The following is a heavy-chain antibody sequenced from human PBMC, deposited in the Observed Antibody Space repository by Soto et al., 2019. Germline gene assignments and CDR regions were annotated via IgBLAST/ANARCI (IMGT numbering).Heavy chain of an antibody. D-gene: IGHD3-9*01. CDR2: ISYDGRRK. Sequence: QVQLVESGGGVVQPGGSLRLSCSGSGFIFSGYGMHWVRQPPGKGLEWVAVISYDGRRKYYEDSVKGRFTVSRDNSQNTVYLEMNRLRVEDSAVYYCAIVILRDQPDWGVDVWGQGTTVTVSS. CDR1: GFIFSGYG. V-gene: IGHV3-30*03. J-gene: IGHJ6*02. CDR3: AIVILRDQPDWGVDV.